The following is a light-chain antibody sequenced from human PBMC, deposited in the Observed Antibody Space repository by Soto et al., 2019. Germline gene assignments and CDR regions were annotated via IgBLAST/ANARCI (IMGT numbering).Light chain of an antibody. CDR1: QSIGSC. J-gene: IGKJ2*01. CDR3: QQYNSQYT. Sequence: DIQMTQSPSTLSASVGDRVTITCRASQSIGSCLAWYQQKPGKAPKLLIYKASILESGVPSRFSGSGSGTEFTLTISSLQPDDFATYYCQQYNSQYTFGQGTKLEIK. CDR2: KAS. V-gene: IGKV1-5*03.